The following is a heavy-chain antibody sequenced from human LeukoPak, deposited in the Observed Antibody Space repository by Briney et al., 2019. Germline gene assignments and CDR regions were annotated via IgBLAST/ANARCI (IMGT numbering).Heavy chain of an antibody. CDR1: GGSISSGAYS. CDR2: IYHSGST. D-gene: IGHD2-2*01. V-gene: IGHV4-30-2*01. J-gene: IGHJ4*02. CDR3: ARALNTNAIDY. Sequence: PSETLPLTRAVSGGSISSGAYSWSWIRQPPGKGLEGIGYIYHSGSTYYNPSLKSRVTISVDRSKNQFSLKLSSVTAADTAVYYCARALNTNAIDYWGQGTLVTVSS.